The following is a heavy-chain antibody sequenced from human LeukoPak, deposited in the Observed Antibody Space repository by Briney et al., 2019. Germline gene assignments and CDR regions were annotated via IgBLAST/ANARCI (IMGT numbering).Heavy chain of an antibody. J-gene: IGHJ3*02. Sequence: PGESLQISCKGSGSIFTSYWIGWVRQMPGKGLEWMGIIYPGDSDTRYSPSFQGQVTISADKSISTAYLQWSSLKASDTAMYYCARVGGTQGGAFDIWGQGTMVTVSS. CDR1: GSIFTSYW. CDR2: IYPGDSDT. D-gene: IGHD1-26*01. V-gene: IGHV5-51*01. CDR3: ARVGGTQGGAFDI.